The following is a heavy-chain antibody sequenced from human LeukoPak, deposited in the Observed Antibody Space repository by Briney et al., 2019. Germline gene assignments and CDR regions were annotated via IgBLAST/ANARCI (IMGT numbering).Heavy chain of an antibody. CDR2: IYYSGST. J-gene: IGHJ5*02. D-gene: IGHD5-24*01. CDR3: ARRGEMATINWFDP. CDR1: GGSISSYY. Sequence: SETLSLTCTVSGGSISSYYWSWIRQPPGKGLEWIGYIYYSGSTNYNPSLKSRVTISVDTSKNQFSLKLSSVTAADTAVYYCARRGEMATINWFDPWGQGALVTVSS. V-gene: IGHV4-59*12.